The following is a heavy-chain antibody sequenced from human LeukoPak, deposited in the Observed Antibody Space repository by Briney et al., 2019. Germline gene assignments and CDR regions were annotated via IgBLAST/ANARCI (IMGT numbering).Heavy chain of an antibody. CDR3: ASGSYGRDY. Sequence: GGSLRLSCAASGFTFSNYWMSWVRQVPGKGLEWVANIKEDGSEKYYVDSVKGRFTISRDNAKNSLYLQMNSLRAEDTAVYYCASGSYGRDYWGQGTLVTVSS. D-gene: IGHD1-26*01. CDR1: GFTFSNYW. J-gene: IGHJ4*02. V-gene: IGHV3-7*01. CDR2: IKEDGSEK.